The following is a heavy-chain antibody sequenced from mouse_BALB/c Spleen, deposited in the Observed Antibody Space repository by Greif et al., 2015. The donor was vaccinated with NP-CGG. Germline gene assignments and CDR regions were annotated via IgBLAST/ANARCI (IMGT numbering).Heavy chain of an antibody. D-gene: IGHD2-4*01. CDR1: GYTFTSYW. V-gene: IGHV1S22*01. CDR3: TRGIYYEYDEESYFDY. CDR2: IYPGSGST. Sequence: LQQSGSELVRPGASVKLSCKASGYTFTSYWMHWVKQRHGQGLEWIGNIYPGSGSTNYDEKFESKGTLTVDTSSSTPYTHPSSLTSEDSAVYYCTRGIYYEYDEESYFDYWGQGTPLTVSS. J-gene: IGHJ2*01.